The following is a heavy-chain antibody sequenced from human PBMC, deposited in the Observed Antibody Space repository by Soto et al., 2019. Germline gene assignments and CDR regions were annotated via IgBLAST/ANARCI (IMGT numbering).Heavy chain of an antibody. CDR3: ARQWANDWNGRDFFDF. D-gene: IGHD1-1*01. Sequence: SETLSLTCTVSGGSLRNYYWSWIRQPSGKGLEWIGHIYYSGNTNYNPSLRSRVTMSVDTSKSQFSLTVTSVTAADTAVYYCARQWANDWNGRDFFDFWGQGTMVTVSS. CDR2: IYYSGNT. J-gene: IGHJ3*01. V-gene: IGHV4-59*08. CDR1: GGSLRNYY.